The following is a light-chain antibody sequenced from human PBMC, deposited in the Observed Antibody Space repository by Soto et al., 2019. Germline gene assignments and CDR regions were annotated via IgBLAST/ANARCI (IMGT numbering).Light chain of an antibody. J-gene: IGKJ3*01. CDR1: QSVSSY. CDR3: QQRSNWPPT. CDR2: DAS. V-gene: IGKV3-11*01. Sequence: EIVLTQSPATLSLSPGERATLSCRASQSVSSYLAWYQHKPGQAPRLLIYDASNRATGIPARFSGSGSGTDFTRTISSLEPEDFAVYYCQQRSNWPPTFGPGTKVDIK.